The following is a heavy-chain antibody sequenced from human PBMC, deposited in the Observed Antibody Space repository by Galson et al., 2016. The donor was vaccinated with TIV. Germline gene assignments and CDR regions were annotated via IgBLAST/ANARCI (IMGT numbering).Heavy chain of an antibody. V-gene: IGHV3-30*18. Sequence: SLRLSCAASGFTFSDYAMNWVRQAPGRGLEWVALISYDGRKKYYADSLKGRVTISRDNSKKTLLLQVNSLSAEDTAVYYCAKEVVNSRRLDEIGAAATSFDFWGQGTLVTVSS. J-gene: IGHJ4*02. CDR3: AKEVVNSRRLDEIGAAATSFDF. CDR1: GFTFSDYA. D-gene: IGHD6-13*01. CDR2: ISYDGRKK.